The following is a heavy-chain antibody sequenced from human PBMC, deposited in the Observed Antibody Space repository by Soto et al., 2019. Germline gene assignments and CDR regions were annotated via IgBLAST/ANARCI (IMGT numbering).Heavy chain of an antibody. CDR3: ARIALYSRAFDI. Sequence: SETLSLTCTVSGGSSSSSDCNWGWIRQPPGKELEWIGTMYYNGNIYFNPSLNSRVTISLDTSKNQFSLKLTSVTAADTAVYYCARIALYSRAFDIWGQGXMVTVSS. D-gene: IGHD2-15*01. CDR2: MYYNGNI. CDR1: GGSSSSSDCN. V-gene: IGHV4-39*01. J-gene: IGHJ3*02.